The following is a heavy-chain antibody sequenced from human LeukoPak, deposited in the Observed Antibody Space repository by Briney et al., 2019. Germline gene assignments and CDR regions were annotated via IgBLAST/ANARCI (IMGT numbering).Heavy chain of an antibody. CDR3: ARRAGAYYDMYYFDY. V-gene: IGHV5-51*01. J-gene: IGHJ4*02. CDR1: GYSFTSYW. Sequence: GESLKISCKGSGYSFTSYWIGWVRQMPGKGPEWMGIIYPGDSDTRYSPSFQGQVTISADKSISTAYLQWSSLKASDTAMYYCARRAGAYYDMYYFDYWGQGTLVTVSS. CDR2: IYPGDSDT. D-gene: IGHD3-22*01.